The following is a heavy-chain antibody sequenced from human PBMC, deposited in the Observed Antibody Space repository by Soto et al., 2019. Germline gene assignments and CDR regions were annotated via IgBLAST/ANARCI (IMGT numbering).Heavy chain of an antibody. V-gene: IGHV1-18*01. D-gene: IGHD3-10*01. CDR2: ISAYNGNT. Sequence: QVQLVQSGAEVKKPGASVKVSCKASGYTFTSYGISWVRQAPGQGLEWMGWISAYNGNTNHAQKLQGRGTITSDPSTRTAYMPPRSLRSGGPAVSYWARAFGLRPDYYWGQGTLVTFSS. CDR1: GYTFTSYG. J-gene: IGHJ4*02. CDR3: ARAFGLRPDYY.